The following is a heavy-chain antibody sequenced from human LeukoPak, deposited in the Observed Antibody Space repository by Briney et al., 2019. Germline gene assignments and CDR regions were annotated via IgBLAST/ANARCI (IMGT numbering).Heavy chain of an antibody. CDR3: TTVSFCGYGFFFYSSGFYF. V-gene: IGHV1-2*02. CDR2: INPNSGGT. J-gene: IGHJ3*01. Sequence: ASVTVSLTCTVYSCTINSNYWVWQAPGQGLEWMGWINPNSGGTNYAQKFQDRVTMTRDTSISTASMRLNRLRSDDTAVYYDTTVSFCGYGFFFYSSGFYFWG. CDR1: VYSCTINS. D-gene: IGHD2-15*01.